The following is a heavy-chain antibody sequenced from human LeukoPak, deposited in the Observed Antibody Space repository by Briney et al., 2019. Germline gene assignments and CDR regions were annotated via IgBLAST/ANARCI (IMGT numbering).Heavy chain of an antibody. CDR1: GGSFSGYY. CDR2: INHSGST. D-gene: IGHD3-22*01. V-gene: IGHV4-34*01. J-gene: IGHJ4*02. Sequence: SETLSLTCAVYGGSFSGYYWSWIRQPPGKGLEWIGEINHSGSTNYNPSLKSRVTISVDTSKNQFSLKLSSVTAADTAVYYCARGPSWEYDSSGYGVDYWSQGTLVTVSS. CDR3: ARGPSWEYDSSGYGVDY.